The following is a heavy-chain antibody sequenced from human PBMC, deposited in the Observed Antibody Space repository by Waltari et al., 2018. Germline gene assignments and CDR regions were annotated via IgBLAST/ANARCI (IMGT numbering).Heavy chain of an antibody. CDR3: ARVFRAPGPYYYYMDV. Sequence: QVQLQESGPGLVKPSETLSLTCAVSGYSISSGYYWGWIRQPPGKGLEWIGSIYQSGSTYYNPSLKSRVTISVDTSKNQFSLKLSSVTVADTAVYYCARVFRAPGPYYYYMDVWGKGTTVTVSS. CDR1: GYSISSGYY. D-gene: IGHD3-3*01. J-gene: IGHJ6*03. V-gene: IGHV4-38-2*01. CDR2: IYQSGST.